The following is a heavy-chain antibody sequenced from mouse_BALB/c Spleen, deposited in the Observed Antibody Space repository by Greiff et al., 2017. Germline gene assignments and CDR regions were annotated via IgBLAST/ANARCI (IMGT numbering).Heavy chain of an antibody. CDR2: ISNGGGST. J-gene: IGHJ2*01. CDR3: ARAYYGNNYFDY. Sequence: EVMLVESGGGLVQPGGSLKLSCAASGFTFSSYTMSWVRQTPEKRLEWVAYISNGGGSTYYPDTVKGRFTISRDNAKNTLYLQMSSLKSEDTAMYYCARAYYGNNYFDYWGQGTTLTVSS. V-gene: IGHV5-12-2*01. CDR1: GFTFSSYT. D-gene: IGHD2-10*01.